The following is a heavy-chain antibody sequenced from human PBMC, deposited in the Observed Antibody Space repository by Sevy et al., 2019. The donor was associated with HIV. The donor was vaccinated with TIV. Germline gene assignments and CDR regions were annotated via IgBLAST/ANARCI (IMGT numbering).Heavy chain of an antibody. CDR2: ISYDGSNK. CDR3: ARQQYYYDSSGYYSPDAFDT. V-gene: IGHV3-30-3*01. CDR1: GFTFSSYA. Sequence: GGSLRLSCAASGFTFSSYAMHWVRQAPGKGLEWVAVISYDGSNKYYADSVKGRFTISRDNSKNTLYLQMNSLRAEDTAVYYCARQQYYYDSSGYYSPDAFDTWGQGTMVTVSS. D-gene: IGHD3-22*01. J-gene: IGHJ3*02.